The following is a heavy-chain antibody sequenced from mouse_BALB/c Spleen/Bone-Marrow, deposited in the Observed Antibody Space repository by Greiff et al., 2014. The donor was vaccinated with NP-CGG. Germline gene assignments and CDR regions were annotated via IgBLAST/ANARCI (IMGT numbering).Heavy chain of an antibody. D-gene: IGHD4-1*01. Sequence: QVQLQQPGPGLVAPSQSLSITCTVSGFSLTGYGVNWVRQPPGKGLEWLGIIWTDGSIDYNSALKSRLSISKDNSKSQVFLKMNSLQTEDTDRYYCARAPNWDGGAWFAYWGQGTLVTVSA. CDR1: GFSLTGYG. J-gene: IGHJ3*01. V-gene: IGHV2-6-7*01. CDR2: IWTDGSI. CDR3: ARAPNWDGGAWFAY.